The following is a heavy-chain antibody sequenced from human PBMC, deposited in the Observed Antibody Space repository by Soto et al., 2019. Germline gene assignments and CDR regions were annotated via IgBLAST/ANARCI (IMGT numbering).Heavy chain of an antibody. V-gene: IGHV3-30-3*01. CDR1: GFTFSSYA. J-gene: IGHJ4*02. CDR3: ARGRDGITGTRTVDY. D-gene: IGHD1-20*01. CDR2: ISYDGSNK. Sequence: VQLVESGGGVVQPGRSLRLSCAASGFTFSSYAMHWVRQAPGKGLEWVAVISYDGSNKYYADSVKGRFTISRDNSKNTLYLQMNSLRAEDTAVYYCARGRDGITGTRTVDYWGQGTLVTVSS.